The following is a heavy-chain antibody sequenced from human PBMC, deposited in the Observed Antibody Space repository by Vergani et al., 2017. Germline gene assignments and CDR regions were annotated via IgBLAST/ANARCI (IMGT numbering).Heavy chain of an antibody. V-gene: IGHV1-24*01. CDR1: GYTFTSYG. CDR2: FDPEDGET. CDR3: ATDRISMVRGTLCY. Sequence: QVQLVQSGAEVKKPGASVKVSCKASGYTFTSYGISWVRQAPGQGLEWMGGFDPEDGETIYAQKFQGRVTMTEDTSTDTAYMELSSLRSEDTAVYYCATDRISMVRGTLCYWGQGTLVTVSS. J-gene: IGHJ4*02. D-gene: IGHD3-10*01.